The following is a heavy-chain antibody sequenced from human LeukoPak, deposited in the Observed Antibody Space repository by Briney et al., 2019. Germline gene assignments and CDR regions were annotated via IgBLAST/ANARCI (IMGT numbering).Heavy chain of an antibody. CDR3: ARTHRSRGWFDP. CDR1: GGSFSGYY. CDR2: INHSGST. D-gene: IGHD6-13*01. V-gene: IGHV4-34*01. Sequence: SETLSLTRAVYGGSFSGYYWNWIRQPPGKGLEWIGEINHSGSTKYNPSLKSRVTISVDTSKNQFSMKLSSVTTADTAVYYCARTHRSRGWFDPWGQGTLVTVSS. J-gene: IGHJ5*02.